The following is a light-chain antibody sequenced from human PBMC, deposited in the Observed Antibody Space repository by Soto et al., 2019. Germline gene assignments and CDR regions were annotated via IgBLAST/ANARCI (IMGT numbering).Light chain of an antibody. Sequence: DIQMTQSPSSVSASVGDRVTITCRASQAISTWLAWYQQKPGKAPKLLIYAASNLQTGVPSRFRGSGSGTDFTLTISSLQPEYFATYYCQQANSFPRTFGQGTKVEIK. CDR3: QQANSFPRT. CDR2: AAS. J-gene: IGKJ1*01. V-gene: IGKV1D-12*01. CDR1: QAISTW.